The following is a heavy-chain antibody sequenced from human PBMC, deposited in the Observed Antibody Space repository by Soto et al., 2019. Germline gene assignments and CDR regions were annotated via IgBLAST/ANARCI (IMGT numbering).Heavy chain of an antibody. CDR2: INAGNGNT. V-gene: IGHV1-3*01. CDR1: GYTFTSYA. J-gene: IGHJ5*02. CDR3: ARRTGAESINGFDP. Sequence: ASVGLRKASGYTFTSYAMHWVRQAPGQRLEWMGWINAGNGNTKYSQKFQGRVTITRDTSASTAYMELSSLRSEDTAVYYCARRTGAESINGFDPWGQGTLFTVSA. D-gene: IGHD2-8*02.